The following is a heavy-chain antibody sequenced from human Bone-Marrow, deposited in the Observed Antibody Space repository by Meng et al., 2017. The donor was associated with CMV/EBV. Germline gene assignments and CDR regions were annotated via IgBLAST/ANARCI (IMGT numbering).Heavy chain of an antibody. Sequence: GESLKISCEASGFTFSSYAMSWVRQAPGKGLEWVSAISGSGGSTYYADSVKGRFTISRDNSKNTLYLQMNSLRAEDTALYYCAKQDYSNSYYSDYWGRGTLVTVSS. V-gene: IGHV3-23*01. J-gene: IGHJ4*01. CDR2: ISGSGGST. CDR1: GFTFSSYA. D-gene: IGHD6-6*01. CDR3: AKQDYSNSYYSDY.